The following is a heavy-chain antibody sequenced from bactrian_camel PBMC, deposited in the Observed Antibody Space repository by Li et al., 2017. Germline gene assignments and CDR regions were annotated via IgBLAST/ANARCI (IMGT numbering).Heavy chain of an antibody. CDR3: AAGTRIIVGDYCDGITA. V-gene: IGHV3S31*01. J-gene: IGHJ6*01. Sequence: VQLVESGGGSVQAGGSLRLSCTHFGYSSSGHCMGWFRQAPGKAREGIAGIRRDGDEYYADSVKGRFTISQDNAKNIIYLQMGSLTPDDTAMYYCAAGTRIIVGDYCDGITAWGQGTQVTVS. CDR1: GYSSSGHC. CDR2: IRRDGDE. D-gene: IGHD3*01.